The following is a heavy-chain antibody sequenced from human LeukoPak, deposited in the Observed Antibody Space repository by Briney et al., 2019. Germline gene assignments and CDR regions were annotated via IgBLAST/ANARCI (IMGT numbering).Heavy chain of an antibody. J-gene: IGHJ4*02. CDR2: ISAYNGNT. Sequence: ASVKVSCKASGYTFTSYAFRWVRQAPGQGLEWMGWISAYNGNTNYAQNLQGRVTMTTDTSTSTAYMELRSLRSEDTAVYYCARGAYCSGGSCYSDPFDYWGQGTLVTVSS. CDR1: GYTFTSYA. CDR3: ARGAYCSGGSCYSDPFDY. V-gene: IGHV1-18*01. D-gene: IGHD2-15*01.